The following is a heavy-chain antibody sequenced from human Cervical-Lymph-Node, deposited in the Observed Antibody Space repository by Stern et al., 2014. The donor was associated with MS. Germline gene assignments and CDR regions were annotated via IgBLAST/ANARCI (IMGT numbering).Heavy chain of an antibody. CDR3: ARGRGGNYRYYFDY. J-gene: IGHJ4*02. V-gene: IGHV3-21*01. CDR1: GFTLSSYS. D-gene: IGHD4-23*01. Sequence: VQLVQSGGGLVKPGGSLRLSCAASGFTLSSYSMNWVRQAPGKGMEWVASISSGGSYIYYADSLKGRFTISRDNAKNSLYLQMNSLRAEDTAVYYCARGRGGNYRYYFDYWGQGTLVTVSS. CDR2: ISSGGSYI.